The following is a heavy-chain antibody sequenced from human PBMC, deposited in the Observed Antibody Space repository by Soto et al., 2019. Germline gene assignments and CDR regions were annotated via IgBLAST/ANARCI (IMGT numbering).Heavy chain of an antibody. CDR1: GGSISSSSYY. D-gene: IGHD4-17*01. J-gene: IGHJ5*02. Sequence: SETLSLTCTVSGGSISSSSYYWGWIRQPPGKGLEWIGSIYYSGSTYYNPSLKSRVTISVDTSKNQFSLKLSSVTAADTAVYYCARHDRGYGDYGDSNWFDPWGQGTLVTVSS. CDR3: ARHDRGYGDYGDSNWFDP. CDR2: IYYSGST. V-gene: IGHV4-39*01.